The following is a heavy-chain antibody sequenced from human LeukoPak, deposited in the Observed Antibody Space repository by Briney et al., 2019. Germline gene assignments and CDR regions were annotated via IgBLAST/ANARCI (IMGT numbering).Heavy chain of an antibody. CDR1: GGSISSGGYY. J-gene: IGHJ3*02. V-gene: IGHV4-31*03. Sequence: PSQTLSLTCTVSGGSISSGGYYWSWIRQHPGKGLEWIGYIYYSGSTNYNPSLKSRVTISVDTSKNQFSLKLSSVTAADTAVYYCARGLERDDAFDIWGQGTMVTVSS. D-gene: IGHD1-1*01. CDR3: ARGLERDDAFDI. CDR2: IYYSGST.